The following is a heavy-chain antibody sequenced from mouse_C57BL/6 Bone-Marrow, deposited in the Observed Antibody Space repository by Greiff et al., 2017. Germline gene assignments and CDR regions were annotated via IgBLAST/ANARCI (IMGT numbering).Heavy chain of an antibody. CDR3: ARDGYYGSSPYWYYDV. Sequence: EVQLVESEGGLVQPGSSMKLSCTASGFTFSDYYMAWVRQVPEKGLEWVANINYDGSGTYYLDSLKSRFIISRDNAKNILYLQMSSLKSEDTATYYCARDGYYGSSPYWYYDVWGTGTTVTVAS. V-gene: IGHV5-16*01. J-gene: IGHJ1*03. CDR2: INYDGSGT. CDR1: GFTFSDYY. D-gene: IGHD1-1*01.